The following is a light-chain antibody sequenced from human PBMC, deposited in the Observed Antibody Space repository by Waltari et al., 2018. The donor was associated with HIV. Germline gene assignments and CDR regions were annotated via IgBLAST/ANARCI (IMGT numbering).Light chain of an antibody. V-gene: IGKV3-15*01. J-gene: IGKJ3*01. CDR1: QTIGSN. CDR2: GAS. Sequence: EIVMTQSPATLSVSPGERVTLSCRASQTIGSNLAWYQQKLGQAPRLLIYGASTRATGISARFSGSGSGTDFTLTISGLQPDDFATYFCLQTYSTPLTFGPGTKVDVK. CDR3: LQTYSTPLT.